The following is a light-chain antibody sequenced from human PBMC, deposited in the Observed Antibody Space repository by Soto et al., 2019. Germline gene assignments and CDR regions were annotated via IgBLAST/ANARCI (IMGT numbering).Light chain of an antibody. J-gene: IGLJ2*01. CDR2: EVN. CDR1: SSDVGGYNY. Sequence: QSALTQPPSASGSPGQSVTISCTGTSSDVGGYNYVSWYQQHPGKAPKLMIYEVNKRPSGVPDRFSGSKSGNTASLTVSGLQAEDEADYYCSSYAGSNRKIFGGGTKVTVL. V-gene: IGLV2-8*01. CDR3: SSYAGSNRKI.